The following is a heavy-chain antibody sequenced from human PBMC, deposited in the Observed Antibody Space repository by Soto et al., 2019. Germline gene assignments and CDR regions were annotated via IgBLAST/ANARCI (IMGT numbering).Heavy chain of an antibody. J-gene: IGHJ6*02. D-gene: IGHD3-3*01. Sequence: SETLSLTCTVSGGSISSYYWSWIRQPPGKGLEWIGYIYYSGSTNYNPSLKSRVTISVDTSKNQFSLKLSSVTAADTAVYYCARDQSKRFLEWLPGQTYYYYGMDVWGQGTTVTVSS. V-gene: IGHV4-59*01. CDR2: IYYSGST. CDR1: GGSISSYY. CDR3: ARDQSKRFLEWLPGQTYYYYGMDV.